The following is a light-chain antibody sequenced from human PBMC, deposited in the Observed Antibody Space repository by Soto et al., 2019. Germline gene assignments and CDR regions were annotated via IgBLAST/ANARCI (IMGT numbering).Light chain of an antibody. CDR2: AIS. J-gene: IGKJ1*01. CDR3: QQYGTSPWT. CDR1: QSLSTNY. Sequence: EIVLTQSPGTLSLSPGERATLSCRASQSLSTNYLGWFQQKPGQAPRLLIYAISNRATGIPDRFVGSGSGTDFTLTISGLEPEDFAVYFCQQYGTSPWTFGQGNTVEV. V-gene: IGKV3-20*01.